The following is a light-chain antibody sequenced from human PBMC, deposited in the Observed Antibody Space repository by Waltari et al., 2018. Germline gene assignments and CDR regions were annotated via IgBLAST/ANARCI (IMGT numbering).Light chain of an antibody. Sequence: QSALTQPASVSGSPGQSTTISCTGNRSEACAFNSVSWYQQHPGKAPKLIIYDVTNRPSGVSSRFSASKFGNMASLTISGLQADDEADYYCSSYSSSSALRVFGGGTKLTVL. CDR3: SSYSSSSALRV. CDR2: DVT. V-gene: IGLV2-14*03. CDR1: RSEACAFNS. J-gene: IGLJ3*02.